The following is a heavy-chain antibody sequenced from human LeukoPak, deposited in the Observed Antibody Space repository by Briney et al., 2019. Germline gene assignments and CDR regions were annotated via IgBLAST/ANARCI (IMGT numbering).Heavy chain of an antibody. CDR1: VFDLVSNW. D-gene: IGHD2-2*01. V-gene: IGHV3-7*01. Sequence: PGGSLRLSCAASVFDLVSNWMSWVRQAPGKGLEGVANIKQDGSEKYYVDSVKGRFTIFRDNAKNSLYLQMNSLRAEDTAVYYCARGPREYCSSTSCSFDYWGQGTLVTVSS. CDR2: IKQDGSEK. CDR3: ARGPREYCSSTSCSFDY. J-gene: IGHJ4*02.